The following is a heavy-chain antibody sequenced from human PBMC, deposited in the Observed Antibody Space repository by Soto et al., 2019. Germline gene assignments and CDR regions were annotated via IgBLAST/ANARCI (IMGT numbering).Heavy chain of an antibody. Sequence: EVQLVESGGGLVQPGGSLRLSCAASGFTFSSYSMNWVRQAPGKGLEWVSYISSSSSTIYYADSVKGRFTISRDNAKNSLYLQMNSLGDEDTAVYYCASGKDYDEGGSWGQGTLFTVSS. CDR1: GFTFSSYS. CDR2: ISSSSSTI. CDR3: ASGKDYDEGGS. J-gene: IGHJ5*02. D-gene: IGHD4-17*01. V-gene: IGHV3-48*02.